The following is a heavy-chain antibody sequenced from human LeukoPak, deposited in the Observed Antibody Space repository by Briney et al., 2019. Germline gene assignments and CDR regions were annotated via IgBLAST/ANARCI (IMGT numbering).Heavy chain of an antibody. CDR3: ATPSGGYYYYDY. D-gene: IGHD3-22*01. V-gene: IGHV1-24*01. Sequence: ASVKVSCKVSGYTLTELSMHWVRQAPGKGLEWMGGFDPEDGETIHAQKFQGRVTMTEDTSTDTAYMELSSLRSEDTAVYYCATPSGGYYYYDYWGQGTLVTVSS. CDR1: GYTLTELS. J-gene: IGHJ4*02. CDR2: FDPEDGET.